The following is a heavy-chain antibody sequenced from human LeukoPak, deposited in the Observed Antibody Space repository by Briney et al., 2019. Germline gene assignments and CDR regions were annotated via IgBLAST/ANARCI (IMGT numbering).Heavy chain of an antibody. CDR1: GGSISSSTYY. V-gene: IGHV4-39*01. Sequence: SETLSLTCTVSGGSISSSTYYWGWIRQPPGKGLEWIGSVYYSGSTYYNPSLKSRVTISVDTSKNQFSLKLSSVTAADTAVYYCARIVVVPAALYYYYYYGMDVWGQGTTVTVSS. J-gene: IGHJ6*02. CDR3: ARIVVVPAALYYYYYYGMDV. CDR2: VYYSGST. D-gene: IGHD2-2*01.